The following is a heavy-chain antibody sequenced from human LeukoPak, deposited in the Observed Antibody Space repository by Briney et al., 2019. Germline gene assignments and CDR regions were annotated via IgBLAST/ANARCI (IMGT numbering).Heavy chain of an antibody. CDR1: GFTFSSYG. CDR3: ARDGELEVFDY. D-gene: IGHD1-1*01. J-gene: IGHJ4*02. CDR2: IWYDGSNK. V-gene: IGHV3-33*01. Sequence: GGSLRLSCAASGFTFSSYGMHWVRQAPGKGLEWVTLIWYDGSNKYYADSVKGRFTISRDNSKNTLYLQMNSLRAEDTAVYYCARDGELEVFDYWGQGTLVTVSS.